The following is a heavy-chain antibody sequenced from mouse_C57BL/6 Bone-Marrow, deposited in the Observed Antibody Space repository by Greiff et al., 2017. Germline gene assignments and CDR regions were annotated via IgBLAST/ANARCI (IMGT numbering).Heavy chain of an antibody. V-gene: IGHV1-26*01. CDR1: GYTFTDYY. CDR2: INPNNGGT. D-gene: IGHD2-5*01. J-gene: IGHJ4*01. Sequence: EVQLQQSGPELVKPGASVKISCKASGYTFTDYYMNWVKQSHGKSLEWIGDINPNNGGTSYNQKFKGKATLTVDKSSSTAYMELRSLTSEDSAVYYCARRDYSNYGAMDYRGQGTSVTGSS. CDR3: ARRDYSNYGAMDY.